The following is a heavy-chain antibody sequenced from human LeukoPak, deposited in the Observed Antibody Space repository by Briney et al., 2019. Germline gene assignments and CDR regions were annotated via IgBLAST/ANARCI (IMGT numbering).Heavy chain of an antibody. D-gene: IGHD5-24*01. CDR1: GYSFNTYW. V-gene: IGHV5-10-1*01. CDR2: TDPSDSYT. Sequence: PGESLKISCKGSGYSFNTYWISWVRQVPGKGLEWMGTTDPSDSYTKYSPSFHGHVTISADKSISTAYLQWSGLEASGTAMYYCARHVEMSTTFDYWGQGTLVTVSS. CDR3: ARHVEMSTTFDY. J-gene: IGHJ4*02.